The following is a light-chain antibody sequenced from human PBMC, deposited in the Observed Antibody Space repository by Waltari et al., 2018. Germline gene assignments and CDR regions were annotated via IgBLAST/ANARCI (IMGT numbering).Light chain of an antibody. V-gene: IGLV1-40*01. CDR3: QSHDSSLSGFV. CDR2: GNS. Sequence: QSVLTQPPSVSGAPGQRVTISCTGSSSNIGAGNDVNWYQHLPGTAPKLLIYGNSNRPSGVPDRVFGSKSGTSASRAITGLQAEDEADYYCQSHDSSLSGFVFGTGTKVTVL. CDR1: SSNIGAGND. J-gene: IGLJ1*01.